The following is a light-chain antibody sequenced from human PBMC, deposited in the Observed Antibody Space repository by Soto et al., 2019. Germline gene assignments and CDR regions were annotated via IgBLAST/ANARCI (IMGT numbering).Light chain of an antibody. J-gene: IGKJ1*01. V-gene: IGKV1-6*01. CDR1: QAIRND. CDR2: AAS. Sequence: AIQMTQSPSSLSASVGDRVTITCRASQAIRNDLAWYQQKAGKAPKLLISAASILQSGVPSRFSGRGSGTDFTLTISSLQSEDLATYYCLQDYNYPWTFGQGTNVEI. CDR3: LQDYNYPWT.